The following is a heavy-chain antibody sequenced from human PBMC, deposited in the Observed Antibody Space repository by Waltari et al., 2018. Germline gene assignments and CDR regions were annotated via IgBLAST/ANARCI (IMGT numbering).Heavy chain of an antibody. Sequence: QVQLVQSGAEVKKPGASVKVSCKASGYTFTTYNMHWVRQPPGQGLEWMGIINPRGDFITYARQFRGRVTMTIDTSTSTVYMELSSLRSEDTAVYSCARDNTNWSFDYWGQGTLVTVSS. V-gene: IGHV1-46*01. CDR1: GYTFTTYN. CDR2: INPRGDFI. CDR3: ARDNTNWSFDY. J-gene: IGHJ4*02. D-gene: IGHD1-1*01.